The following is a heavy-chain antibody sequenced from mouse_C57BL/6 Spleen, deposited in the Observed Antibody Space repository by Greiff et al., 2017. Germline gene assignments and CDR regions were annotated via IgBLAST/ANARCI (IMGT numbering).Heavy chain of an antibody. CDR2: INPSNGGT. D-gene: IGHD2-4*01. Sequence: VQLLQSGTELVKPGASVKLSCKASGYTFTSYSMHWVKQRPGQGLEWIGNINPSNGGTNYNEKFKSKATLTVDKSSSTAYMQLSSLTSEDSAVYYSASEGDMITTDYYFDYWGQGTTLTVSS. V-gene: IGHV1-53*01. CDR1: GYTFTSYS. CDR3: ASEGDMITTDYYFDY. J-gene: IGHJ2*01.